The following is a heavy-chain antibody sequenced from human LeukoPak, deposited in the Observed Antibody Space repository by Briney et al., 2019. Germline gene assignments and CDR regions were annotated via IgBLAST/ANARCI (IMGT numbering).Heavy chain of an antibody. V-gene: IGHV4-31*03. D-gene: IGHD4-17*01. CDR1: GGSISSGGYY. J-gene: IGHJ6*02. Sequence: PSETLSLTCTVSGGSISSGGYYWSWIRQHPGKGLEWIGYIHFSGSAYYNPSLKSRVTISVDTSKNQFSLKLSSVTAADTAVYYCARRYGDYTYYYYYYGMDVWGQGTTVTVSS. CDR2: IHFSGSA. CDR3: ARRYGDYTYYYYYYGMDV.